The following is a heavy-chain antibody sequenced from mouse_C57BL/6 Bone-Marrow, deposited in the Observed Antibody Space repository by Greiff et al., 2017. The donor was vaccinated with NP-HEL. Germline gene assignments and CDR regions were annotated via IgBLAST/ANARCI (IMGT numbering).Heavy chain of an antibody. V-gene: IGHV14-3*01. CDR1: GFNIKNTY. J-gene: IGHJ3*01. Sequence: EVQLQQSVAELVRPGASVKLSCTASGFNIKNTYMHWVKQRPEQGLEWIGRIDPANGNTKYAPKFQGKATITADTSSNTAYLQLSSLTSEDTAIYYCASPAYYSNYGFAYWGQGTLVTVSA. D-gene: IGHD2-5*01. CDR3: ASPAYYSNYGFAY. CDR2: IDPANGNT.